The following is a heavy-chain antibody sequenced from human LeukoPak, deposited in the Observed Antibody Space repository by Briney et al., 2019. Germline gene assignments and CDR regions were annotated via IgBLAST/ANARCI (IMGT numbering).Heavy chain of an antibody. J-gene: IGHJ4*02. D-gene: IGHD3-22*01. CDR2: IYSGGST. V-gene: IGHV3-66*01. CDR3: ARDLDSSYYFDY. Sequence: GGSLRLSCAASGFTVSSNYMSWVRQAPGKGLEWVSVIYSGGSTYYADSVKGRFTISRDNSKNTLYLQMNSLRAEDTAVYYCARDLDSSYYFDYWGQGTLVTVSS. CDR1: GFTVSSNY.